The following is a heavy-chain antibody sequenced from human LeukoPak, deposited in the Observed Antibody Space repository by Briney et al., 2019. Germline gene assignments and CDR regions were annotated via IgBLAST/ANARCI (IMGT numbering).Heavy chain of an antibody. D-gene: IGHD6-19*01. J-gene: IGHJ3*02. V-gene: IGHV3-30-3*01. CDR2: ISYDGSNK. CDR1: GFTFSSYA. CDR3: ARQWQVAFDI. Sequence: PGGSLRLSCAASGFTFSSYAMHWVRQAPGKGLEWVAVISYDGSNKYYADSVKGRFTISRDNAKNSLYLQMNSLRAEDTAVYYCARQWQVAFDIWGQGTMVTVSS.